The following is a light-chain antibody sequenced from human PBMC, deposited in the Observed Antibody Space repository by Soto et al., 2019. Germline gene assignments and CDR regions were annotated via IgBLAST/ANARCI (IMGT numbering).Light chain of an antibody. Sequence: QSVRTQPPSLSAAPGQKVTISFSGSSSNIGGNSVSWYQQLPGTAPKLLIYDDNKRPSGIPDRFSGSKSGTSATLGITGFQTGDEADYYCGSWDSSLSAYVFGTGTKVTVL. CDR1: SSNIGGNS. J-gene: IGLJ1*01. CDR3: GSWDSSLSAYV. CDR2: DDN. V-gene: IGLV1-51*01.